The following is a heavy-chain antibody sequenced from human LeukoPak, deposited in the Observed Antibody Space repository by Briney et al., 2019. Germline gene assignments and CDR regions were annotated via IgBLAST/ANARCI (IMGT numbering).Heavy chain of an antibody. Sequence: KPSETLSLTCAVYGGSFSGYYWRWIRQPPGKGLEWIWEINHSGSTNYNPSLNSGVNNSVDTSKNQFSLKLRSVTAAATAAYYCARETDITGTTGYLYYYYYYMDVWGKGTTVTVSS. D-gene: IGHD1-7*01. V-gene: IGHV4-34*01. CDR2: INHSGST. CDR3: ARETDITGTTGYLYYYYYYMDV. CDR1: GGSFSGYY. J-gene: IGHJ6*03.